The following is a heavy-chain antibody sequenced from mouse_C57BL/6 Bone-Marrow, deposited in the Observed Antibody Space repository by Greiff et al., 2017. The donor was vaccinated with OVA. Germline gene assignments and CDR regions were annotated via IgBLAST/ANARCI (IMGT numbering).Heavy chain of an antibody. CDR3: ARHLCLDY. V-gene: IGHV5-6*01. CDR1: GFTFSSYG. J-gene: IGHJ2*01. CDR2: ISSGGSYT. Sequence: VKLVESGGDLVKPGGSLKLSCAASGFTFSSYGMSWVRQTPDKRLEWVATISSGGSYTYYPDSVKGRFTISRDNAKNTLYLQMSSLKSEDTAMYYCARHLCLDYWGQGTTLTVSS.